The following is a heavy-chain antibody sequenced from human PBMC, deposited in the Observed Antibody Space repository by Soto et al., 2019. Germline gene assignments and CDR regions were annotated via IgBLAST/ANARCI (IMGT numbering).Heavy chain of an antibody. CDR2: INHSGSI. CDR3: ARGEVTTGVF. CDR1: GGSVGGYY. V-gene: IGHV4-34*02. Sequence: QVQLQQWGAGLLKPSETLSLTCAVYGGSVGGYYWSWVRQPPGKGLEWIGEINHSGSITYAPSLKSRVTMSVDTSKNQFSLRLNSVTAAATAVYYCARGEVTTGVFWGQGTQVTVSS. J-gene: IGHJ4*02. D-gene: IGHD4-17*01.